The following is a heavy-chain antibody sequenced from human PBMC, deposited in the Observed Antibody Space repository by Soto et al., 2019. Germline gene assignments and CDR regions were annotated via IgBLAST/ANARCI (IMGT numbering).Heavy chain of an antibody. D-gene: IGHD5-12*01. V-gene: IGHV5-51*01. CDR2: IYPGDSDT. CDR3: ARKSFATKSEGYYYMDV. J-gene: IGHJ6*03. Sequence: GESLKISCKGSGYSFTSYWIGWVRQMPGKGLEWMGIIYPGDSDTRYSPSFQGQVTISADKSISTAYLQWSSLKASDTAMYYCARKSFATKSEGYYYMDVWGQGTMVTVSS. CDR1: GYSFTSYW.